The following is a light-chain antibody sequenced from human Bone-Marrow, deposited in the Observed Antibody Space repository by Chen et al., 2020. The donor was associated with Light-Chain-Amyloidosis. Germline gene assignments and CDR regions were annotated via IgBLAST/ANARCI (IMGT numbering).Light chain of an antibody. J-gene: IGLJ3*02. CDR2: DDS. CDR3: QVWDRSSDRPV. Sequence: SHVLTQPSSVSVAPEPTATLACGGNNIGSTSVHWYQQPPGQAPLLVVYDDSDRPSGIPERLSGSNSGNTATLTISRVEAGDEADYYCQVWDRSSDRPVFGGGTKLTVL. CDR1: NIGSTS. V-gene: IGLV3-21*02.